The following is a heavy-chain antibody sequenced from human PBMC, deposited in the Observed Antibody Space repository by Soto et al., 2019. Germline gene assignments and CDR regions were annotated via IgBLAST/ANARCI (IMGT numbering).Heavy chain of an antibody. CDR1: GGSVSSADWN. J-gene: IGHJ4*02. D-gene: IGHD7-27*01. CDR2: IYKGGRT. Sequence: SETLSLTCTVSGGSVSSADWNWSWIRQTPGKGMERIGHIYKGGRTYSNPSLMSRATISLDTSKNLFSLNMKSVTAADTAVYYCTRGPSGDKVDCWGQGLLVT. CDR3: TRGPSGDKVDC. V-gene: IGHV4-30-4*08.